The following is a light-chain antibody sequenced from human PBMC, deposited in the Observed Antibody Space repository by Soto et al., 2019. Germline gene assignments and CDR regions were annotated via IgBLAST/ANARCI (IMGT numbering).Light chain of an antibody. J-gene: IGLJ3*02. CDR3: VVWEVSLKASV. Sequence: QSVLTQPPSASGTPGQRVTISCSGSSSNIGTDAVSWFQQLPGTAPKLLIYSNNQRPSGVPDRFSGSTAGTSASLAISGVQSENEAHYYCVVWEVSLKASVFGGWTKVTV. CDR2: SNN. V-gene: IGLV1-44*01. CDR1: SSNIGTDA.